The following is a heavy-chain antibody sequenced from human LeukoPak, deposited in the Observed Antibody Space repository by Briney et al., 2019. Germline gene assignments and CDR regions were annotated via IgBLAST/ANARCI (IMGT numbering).Heavy chain of an antibody. V-gene: IGHV3-48*03. CDR2: ISSSGGTI. D-gene: IGHD3-22*01. CDR3: AREGGVNYYDLDYFDY. J-gene: IGHJ4*02. CDR1: GFPFSTYQ. Sequence: GGPLRLPCVLSGFPFSTYQKICPRDSPEKALVCVSYISSSGGTIYYADSVKGRFTIYRDNAKNSLYLQMNSLRAEDTAVYYCAREGGVNYYDLDYFDYWGQGTLITVSS.